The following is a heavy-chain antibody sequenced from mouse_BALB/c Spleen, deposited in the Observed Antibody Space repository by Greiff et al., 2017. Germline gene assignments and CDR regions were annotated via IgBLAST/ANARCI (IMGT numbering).Heavy chain of an antibody. Sequence: ESGPGLVKPSQSLSLTCSVTGYSITSGYFWNWIRQSPGNKLEWMGYISYDGSNNYNPSLKNRISITRDTSKNQFFLKLNSVTTEDTATYYCAIYDYEAWFAYWGQGTLVTVSA. D-gene: IGHD2-4*01. CDR1: GYSITSGYF. CDR3: AIYDYEAWFAY. J-gene: IGHJ3*01. V-gene: IGHV3-6*02. CDR2: ISYDGSN.